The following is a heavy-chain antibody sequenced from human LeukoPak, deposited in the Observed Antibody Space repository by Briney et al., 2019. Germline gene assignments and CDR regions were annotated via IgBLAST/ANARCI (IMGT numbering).Heavy chain of an antibody. Sequence: SVTVSCKASGGTFSSYAISWVRQAPGQGLEWMGGIIPIFGTANYAQKFQGRVTITADESTSTAYMELSSLRSEDTAVYYCAREVVEMATIKNYFDYWGQGTLVTVSS. CDR3: AREVVEMATIKNYFDY. D-gene: IGHD5-24*01. CDR2: IIPIFGTA. CDR1: GGTFSSYA. J-gene: IGHJ4*02. V-gene: IGHV1-69*13.